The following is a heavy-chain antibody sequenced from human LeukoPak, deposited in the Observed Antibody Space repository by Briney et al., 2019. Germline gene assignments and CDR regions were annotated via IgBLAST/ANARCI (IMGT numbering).Heavy chain of an antibody. J-gene: IGHJ4*02. D-gene: IGHD6-13*01. Sequence: SETLSLTCIVSGYSITSGYYWGWIRQPPGKGLEWIGSIYHSGSTYYTPSLKSRVTISVDTSKNHFSLKLSSVTAADTAVYYCARGPYSSSYFDYWGQGTLVTVSS. CDR1: GYSITSGYY. CDR2: IYHSGST. V-gene: IGHV4-38-2*02. CDR3: ARGPYSSSYFDY.